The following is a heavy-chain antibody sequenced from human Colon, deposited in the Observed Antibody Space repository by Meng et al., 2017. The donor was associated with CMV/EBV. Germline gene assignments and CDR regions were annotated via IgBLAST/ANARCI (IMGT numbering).Heavy chain of an antibody. V-gene: IGHV3-21*01. Sequence: GESLKISCAASGFTFSSYSMNRVRQAPGKGLEWVSSISSSSSYIYYADSVKGRFTISRDNAKNSLYLQMNSLRAEDTAVYYCARDADIVVVVATTPVDYWGQGTLVTVSS. CDR3: ARDADIVVVVATTPVDY. CDR1: GFTFSSYS. D-gene: IGHD2-15*01. CDR2: ISSSSSYI. J-gene: IGHJ4*02.